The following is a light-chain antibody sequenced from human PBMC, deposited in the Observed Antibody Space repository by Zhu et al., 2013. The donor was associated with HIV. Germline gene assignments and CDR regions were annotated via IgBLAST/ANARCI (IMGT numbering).Light chain of an antibody. Sequence: SCCSGSQETESPLPCRASQDISTHVAWYQQKSGQAPKLLIYTASTLQTGAPSRFSGSGSGTEFTLSISCLQSEDFATYFCQQSYSYPPTFGQGTEGGIQT. CDR1: QDISTH. CDR3: QQSYSYPPT. V-gene: IGKV1-8*01. CDR2: TAS. J-gene: IGKJ1*01.